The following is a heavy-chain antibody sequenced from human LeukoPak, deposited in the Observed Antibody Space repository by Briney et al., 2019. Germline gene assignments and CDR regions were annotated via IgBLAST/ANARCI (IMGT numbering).Heavy chain of an antibody. Sequence: GGSLRLSCAASGFTFSSFAMSWVRQAPGKGLEYVSAISSNGGSTYYADSVKGRFTISRDNSKNTLYLQMSSLRAEDTAVYYCVKDRGGCSSTSCYAYYDFWGQGTLVTVSP. V-gene: IGHV3-64D*06. CDR2: ISSNGGST. CDR1: GFTFSSFA. CDR3: VKDRGGCSSTSCYAYYDF. D-gene: IGHD2-2*01. J-gene: IGHJ4*02.